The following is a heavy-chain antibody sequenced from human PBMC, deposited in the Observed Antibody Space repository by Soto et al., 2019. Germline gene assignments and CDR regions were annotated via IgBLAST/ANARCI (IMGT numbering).Heavy chain of an antibody. Sequence: GGSLRLSCAASGFTFSSYAMSWVRQAPGKGLEWVSAISGSGGSTYYADSVKGRFTIARDNSKNTLYLQMNSLRDEETAVYYCAKDPYDSSGYYDDYWGQGTLVTVSS. CDR1: GFTFSSYA. D-gene: IGHD3-22*01. J-gene: IGHJ4*02. CDR3: AKDPYDSSGYYDDY. CDR2: ISGSGGST. V-gene: IGHV3-23*01.